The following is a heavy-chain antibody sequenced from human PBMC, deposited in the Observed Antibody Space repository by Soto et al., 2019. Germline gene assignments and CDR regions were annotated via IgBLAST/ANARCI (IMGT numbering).Heavy chain of an antibody. Sequence: EVQLVETGGGLIQPGGSLRLSCAASGFTVSSNYMSWVRQAPGKGPEWVSGISGSGSSTDYADSVKGRFIISRDSSNNTVYLQMNSLTAEDTAMYYCAKSIIAAGTYHFDNWGQGALVAVSS. CDR2: ISGSGSST. D-gene: IGHD6-13*01. CDR3: AKSIIAAGTYHFDN. V-gene: IGHV3-53*02. CDR1: GFTVSSNY. J-gene: IGHJ4*02.